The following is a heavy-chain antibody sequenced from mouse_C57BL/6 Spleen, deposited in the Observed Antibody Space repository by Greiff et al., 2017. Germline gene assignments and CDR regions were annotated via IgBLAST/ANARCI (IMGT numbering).Heavy chain of an antibody. D-gene: IGHD2-3*01. CDR3: ANSLPMRAKDY. CDR1: GYAFSSYW. J-gene: IGHJ4*01. Sequence: QVQLQQSGAELVKPGASVKIPCKASGYAFSSYWANWVKLRPGKCFARIGQIYPGDGDTNYNGKCRSKATLTADRSSSTADMQLSSLTAEDSAVYFCANSLPMRAKDYWDQGDSGTISS. V-gene: IGHV1-80*01. CDR2: IYPGDGDT.